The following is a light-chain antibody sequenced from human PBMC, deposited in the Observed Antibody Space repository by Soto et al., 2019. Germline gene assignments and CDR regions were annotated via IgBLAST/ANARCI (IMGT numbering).Light chain of an antibody. J-gene: IGKJ3*01. CDR2: TAS. V-gene: IGKV1-39*01. CDR3: QQGYSIPLA. CDR1: QSISSY. Sequence: DIQMTQSPSSLSASVGDRVTITCRASQSISSYLNWYQQKPGKAPKLLIYTASILQSGVSSRFSGSGSGTDFTLTISSLQPEDFATYYCQQGYSIPLAFGPGTKVDIK.